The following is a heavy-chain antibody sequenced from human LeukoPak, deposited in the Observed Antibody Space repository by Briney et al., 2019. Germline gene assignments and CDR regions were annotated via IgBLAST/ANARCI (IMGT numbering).Heavy chain of an antibody. Sequence: GGSLRLSCAASGFTVSSNYMSWVRQAPGKGLEWVSVTYSGGSTYYADSVKGRFTISRDNSKNTLYLQMNSLRAEDTAVYYCARVGGTMVRGERAFDIWGQGTMVTVSS. V-gene: IGHV3-66*01. J-gene: IGHJ3*02. CDR1: GFTVSSNY. CDR3: ARVGGTMVRGERAFDI. D-gene: IGHD3-10*01. CDR2: TYSGGST.